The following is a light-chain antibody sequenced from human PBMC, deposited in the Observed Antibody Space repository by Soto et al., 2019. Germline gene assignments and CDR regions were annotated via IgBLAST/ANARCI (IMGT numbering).Light chain of an antibody. CDR2: AAS. Sequence: MTHSPATLSVSPGERATLSCRASQSVSSNLAWYQQKPGKAPKLLIYAASSSQSGVPSRLSGSRSGTDFTLTIRSLQPEDFATYYCQQSYSRMTFGQGTKVDIK. V-gene: IGKV1-39*01. CDR1: QSVSSN. J-gene: IGKJ1*01. CDR3: QQSYSRMT.